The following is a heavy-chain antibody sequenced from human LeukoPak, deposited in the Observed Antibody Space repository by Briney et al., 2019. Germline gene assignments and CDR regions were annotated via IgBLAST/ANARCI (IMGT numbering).Heavy chain of an antibody. J-gene: IGHJ4*02. CDR1: GFTFSSYW. D-gene: IGHD6-13*01. CDR3: ARGTIAAAGYYYFDY. CDR2: IKQDGSEE. Sequence: GGSLRLSCAASGFTFSSYWMSWVRQAPGKGLEWVANIKQDGSEEYYVDSVKGRFTISRDNAKNSLYLQMNSLRAEDTAVYYCARGTIAAAGYYYFDYWGQGTQVTVSS. V-gene: IGHV3-7*04.